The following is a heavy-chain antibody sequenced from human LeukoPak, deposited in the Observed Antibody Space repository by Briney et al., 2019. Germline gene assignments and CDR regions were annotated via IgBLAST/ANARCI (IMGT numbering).Heavy chain of an antibody. V-gene: IGHV3-30*04. CDR2: ISYDGSNK. CDR3: ARGPWYYDISRDAFDI. J-gene: IGHJ3*02. D-gene: IGHD3-9*01. CDR1: GFTFSSYA. Sequence: GRSLRLSCAASGFTFSSYAMHWVRQAPGKGLEWVAVISYDGSNKYYADSVKGRFTISRGNSKNTLYLQMNSLRAEDTAVYYCARGPWYYDISRDAFDIWGQGTMVTVSS.